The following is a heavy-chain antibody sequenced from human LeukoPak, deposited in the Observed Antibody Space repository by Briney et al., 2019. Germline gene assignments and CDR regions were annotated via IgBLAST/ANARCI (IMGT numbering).Heavy chain of an antibody. J-gene: IGHJ4*02. CDR1: GYTFTRYY. V-gene: IGHV1-2*02. CDR3: ARGDTYGVDY. Sequence: ASVKVSCKSSGYTFTRYYIHWVRQAPGQGLEWMGWINCHSGGTNHAQKFQGSVTMTRDPSISTAYMELTSLISDDTAVYYCARGDTYGVDYWGQGTLVTVSS. D-gene: IGHD1-26*01. CDR2: INCHSGGT.